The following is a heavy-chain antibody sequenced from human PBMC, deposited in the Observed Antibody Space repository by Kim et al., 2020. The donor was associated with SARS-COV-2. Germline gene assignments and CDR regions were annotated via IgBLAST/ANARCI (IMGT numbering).Heavy chain of an antibody. CDR1: GFTFDDYV. CDR3: AKVLAPFVTAAGVDY. CDR2: IRWNSGSI. Sequence: GGSLRLSCAASGFTFDDYVMHWVRQALGKGLEWVSGIRWNSGSIGYADSVKGRFTISRDNAKNSLYLQMNSLRAEDTGLYYCAKVLAPFVTAAGVDYWGQGTLVTVAS. D-gene: IGHD6-25*01. V-gene: IGHV3-9*01. J-gene: IGHJ4*02.